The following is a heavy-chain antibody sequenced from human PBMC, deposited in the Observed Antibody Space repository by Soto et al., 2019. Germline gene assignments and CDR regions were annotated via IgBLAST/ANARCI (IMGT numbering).Heavy chain of an antibody. V-gene: IGHV3-30-3*01. CDR1: GFTFSSYA. CDR2: ISYDGSNK. J-gene: IGHJ4*02. D-gene: IGHD1-26*01. CDR3: AREGVGATSINFHY. Sequence: LRLSCAASGFTFSSYAMHWVRQAPGKGLEWVAVISYDGSNKYYADSVKGRFTISRDNSKNTLYLQMNSLRAEDTAVYYCAREGVGATSINFHYWGQGTLVTVSS.